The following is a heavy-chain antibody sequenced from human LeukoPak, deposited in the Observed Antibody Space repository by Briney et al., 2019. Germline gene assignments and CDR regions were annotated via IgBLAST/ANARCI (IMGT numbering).Heavy chain of an antibody. CDR2: ISSSSRYI. V-gene: IGHV3-21*01. D-gene: IGHD3-22*01. Sequence: PGGSLRLSCAASGFTFSSYSMNWVRQAPGKGLEWVSSISSSSRYIYYADSVKGRFTISRDNSKNTLYLQMNSLRAEDTAVYYCARNLRGYYDSSGLAGDWGQGTLVTVSS. CDR3: ARNLRGYYDSSGLAGD. J-gene: IGHJ4*02. CDR1: GFTFSSYS.